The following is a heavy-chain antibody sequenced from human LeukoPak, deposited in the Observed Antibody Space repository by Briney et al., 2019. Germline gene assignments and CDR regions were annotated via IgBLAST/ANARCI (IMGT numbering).Heavy chain of an antibody. V-gene: IGHV3-23*01. CDR3: AKAGCTNIVCYLNS. D-gene: IGHD2-8*01. J-gene: IGHJ4*02. Sequence: PGGSLRLSRAASGFAFSTYAMSWVRQAPGKGLEWVSGIIGSGGSTYYADSVKGRFTISRDNSKNTLYLQMNSLRAEDTAIYYCAKAGCTNIVCYLNSWGQGTLVTVSS. CDR2: IIGSGGST. CDR1: GFAFSTYA.